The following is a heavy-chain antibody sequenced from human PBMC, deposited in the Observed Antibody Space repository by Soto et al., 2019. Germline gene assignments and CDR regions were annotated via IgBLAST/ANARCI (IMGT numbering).Heavy chain of an antibody. J-gene: IGHJ4*02. CDR1: GGTFSSYT. Sequence: QVQLVQSGAEVKKPGSSVKVSCKASGGTFSSYTISWVRQAPGQGLEWMGRTIPILGIANYAQKFQGRVTITADKSTSTAYMELSSLRSEDTAVYYCARDRMVRGVIDWGQGTLVTVSS. CDR2: TIPILGIA. CDR3: ARDRMVRGVID. D-gene: IGHD3-10*01. V-gene: IGHV1-69*08.